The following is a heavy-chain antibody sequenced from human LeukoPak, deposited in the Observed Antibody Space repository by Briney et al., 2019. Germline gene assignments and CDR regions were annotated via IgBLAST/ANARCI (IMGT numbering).Heavy chain of an antibody. CDR3: ARDQIAAAGRVDY. J-gene: IGHJ4*02. D-gene: IGHD6-13*01. CDR2: IIPIRGIA. Sequence: VASVKVSCKASGGTFSSYAISWVRQAPGQGLEWMGRIIPIRGIANYAQKFQGRVTITADKSTSTAYMELSSLRSEDTAVYYCARDQIAAAGRVDYWGQGTLVTVSS. V-gene: IGHV1-69*04. CDR1: GGTFSSYA.